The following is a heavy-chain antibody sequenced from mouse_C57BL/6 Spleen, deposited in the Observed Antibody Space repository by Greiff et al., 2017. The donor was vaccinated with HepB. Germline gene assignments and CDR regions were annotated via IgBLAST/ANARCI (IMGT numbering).Heavy chain of an antibody. J-gene: IGHJ1*03. V-gene: IGHV1-26*01. CDR1: GYTFTDYY. Sequence: EVQLQQSGPELVKPGASVKISCKASGYTFTDYYLNWVKQSHGKSLEWIGDINPNNGGTNYNQKFKGKATLTVDKSSSTAYMELRRLTSEDSAVYYCARRTGYFDVWGTGTTVTVAS. CDR3: ARRTGYFDV. CDR2: INPNNGGT.